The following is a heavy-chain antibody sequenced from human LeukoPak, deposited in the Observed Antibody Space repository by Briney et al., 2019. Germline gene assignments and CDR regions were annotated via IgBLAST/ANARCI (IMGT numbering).Heavy chain of an antibody. CDR2: ISYDGSNK. Sequence: GGSLRLSCAASGFTFSSYGMHWVRQAPGKGLEWVAVISYDGSNKYYADSVKGRFTISRDNSKNTLYLQMNSPRAEDTAVYNCAKDTRGTTPRYGMDVWGKGTTVTVSS. J-gene: IGHJ6*04. CDR3: AKDTRGTTPRYGMDV. V-gene: IGHV3-30*18. D-gene: IGHD1-1*01. CDR1: GFTFSSYG.